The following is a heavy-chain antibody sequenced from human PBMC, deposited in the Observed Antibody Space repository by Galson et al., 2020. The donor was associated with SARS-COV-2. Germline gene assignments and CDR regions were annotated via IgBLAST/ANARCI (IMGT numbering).Heavy chain of an antibody. V-gene: IGHV2-5*04. CDR1: GFSLDIAAVG. J-gene: IGHJ5*02. CDR3: ARAVAGTGGYFDP. CDR2: IYWNDDK. Sequence: SGPTLVKPTQTLTLTCTFSGFSLDIAAVGVGWIRQPPGEALECLGVIYWNDDKRYSPSLRSRISITKDTSKNQVVLTLTNMDPVDTGTYYWARAVAGTGGYFDPWGQGTLFTVSS. D-gene: IGHD6-19*01.